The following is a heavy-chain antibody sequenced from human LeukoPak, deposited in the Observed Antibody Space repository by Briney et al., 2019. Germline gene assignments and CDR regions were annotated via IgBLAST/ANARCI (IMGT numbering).Heavy chain of an antibody. D-gene: IGHD3-3*01. J-gene: IGHJ5*02. V-gene: IGHV4-38-2*02. CDR1: GYSISSTYH. Sequence: SDTLSLICTVSGYSISSTYHWGWIRPCPGNGLEWIGSISQSGSTYHNPSLKSRVTMSVDTSKNQFSLKLNSVTAADTAVYYWARDGYDFWSGGFDPWGQGTLVTVSS. CDR3: ARDGYDFWSGGFDP. CDR2: ISQSGST.